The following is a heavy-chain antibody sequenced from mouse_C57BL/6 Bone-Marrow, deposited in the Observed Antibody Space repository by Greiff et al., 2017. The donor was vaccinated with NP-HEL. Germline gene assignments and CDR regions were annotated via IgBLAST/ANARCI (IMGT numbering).Heavy chain of an antibody. CDR1: GYTFTSYW. V-gene: IGHV1-52*01. D-gene: IGHD4-1*01. CDR2: IDPSDSET. CDR3: ARTGTLDY. Sequence: VQLQQSGAELVRPGSSVKLSCKASGYTFTSYWMHWVKQRPIQGLEWISNIDPSDSETHYNQKFKDKATLTVDKSSSTAYMQLSSLTSEDSAVYYCARTGTLDYWGQGTTLTVSS. J-gene: IGHJ2*01.